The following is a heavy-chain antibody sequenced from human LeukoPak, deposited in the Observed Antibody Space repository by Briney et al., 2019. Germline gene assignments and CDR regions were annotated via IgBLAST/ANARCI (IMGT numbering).Heavy chain of an antibody. Sequence: PGGSLRLSCAASGFTFSSYSMDWVRQAPGKGLEWVSSISSSSSYIYYADSVKGRFTISRDNAKNSLYLRMNSLRAEDTAVYYCASGKETSMAQGYWGQGTLVTVSS. CDR2: ISSSSSYI. J-gene: IGHJ4*02. CDR3: ASGKETSMAQGY. V-gene: IGHV3-21*01. CDR1: GFTFSSYS. D-gene: IGHD5-18*01.